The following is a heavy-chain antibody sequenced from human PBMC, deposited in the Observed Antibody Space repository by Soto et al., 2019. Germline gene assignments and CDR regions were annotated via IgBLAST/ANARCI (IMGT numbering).Heavy chain of an antibody. CDR2: ISSTGSTV. D-gene: IGHD3-10*01. J-gene: IGHJ6*03. CDR3: GGGPNYYYYYMDV. Sequence: RGSLRLSCAASGFSFSTYGMDWVRQAPGKGLEWLSYISSTGSTVYYADSVKGRFTISRDNANNSLFLQMDRLRAEDTAVYYCGGGPNYYYYYMDVWGNGTTVTVSS. V-gene: IGHV3-48*01. CDR1: GFSFSTYG.